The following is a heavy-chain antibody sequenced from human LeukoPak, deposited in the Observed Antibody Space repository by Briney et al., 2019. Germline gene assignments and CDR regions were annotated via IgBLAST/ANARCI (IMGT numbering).Heavy chain of an antibody. CDR3: TTGGGPGSYFYYGMDV. J-gene: IGHJ6*04. V-gene: IGHV3-15*01. CDR1: GFTFSNAW. Sequence: GGSLRLSCAASGFTFSNAWMSWVRQAPGKGLVWVGRIKSKTDGGTTDYAAPVKGRFTISRDDSKNTLYLQMNSLKTEDTAVYYCTTGGGPGSYFYYGMDVWGKGTTVTVSS. CDR2: IKSKTDGGTT. D-gene: IGHD3-10*01.